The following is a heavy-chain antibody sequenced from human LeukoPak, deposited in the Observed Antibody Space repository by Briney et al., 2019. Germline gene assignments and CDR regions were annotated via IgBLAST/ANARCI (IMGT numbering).Heavy chain of an antibody. J-gene: IGHJ6*03. V-gene: IGHV3-23*01. CDR2: IGGGRDT. Sequence: EPGGSLRLSCAASGFTFSTYAMSWVRQAPGKGLEWLSTIGGGRDTFYADSVKGRFTVSRDNSKNTLYLQMSSLRAEDTAVYFCAKNRGANYYNYYMDVWGKGTTVTVSS. CDR3: AKNRGANYYNYYMDV. CDR1: GFTFSTYA. D-gene: IGHD4/OR15-4a*01.